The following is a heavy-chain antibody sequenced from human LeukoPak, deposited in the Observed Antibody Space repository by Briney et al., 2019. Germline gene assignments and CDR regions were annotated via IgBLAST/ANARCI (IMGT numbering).Heavy chain of an antibody. CDR2: INHSGST. Sequence: SETLSLTCAVYGGSFSGYYWSWIRQPPGKGLEWIGEINHSGSTNYNPSLKSRVTISVDTSKNQFSLKLSSVTAADTAVYYGASTYGGNSVFDYWGQGTLVTVSS. CDR1: GGSFSGYY. CDR3: ASTYGGNSVFDY. J-gene: IGHJ4*02. D-gene: IGHD4-23*01. V-gene: IGHV4-34*01.